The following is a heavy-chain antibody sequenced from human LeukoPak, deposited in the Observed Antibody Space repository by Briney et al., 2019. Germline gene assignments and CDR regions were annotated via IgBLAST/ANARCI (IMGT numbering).Heavy chain of an antibody. J-gene: IGHJ3*02. D-gene: IGHD3-10*01. CDR2: ISSSSSSYI. Sequence: PGGSLRLSCAASGFTFSSYSMNWVRQAPGKGLEWVSSISSSSSSYIYYADSMKGRFTISRDNAKNSLYLQMNSLRAEDTAVYYCATTQDYYGPLSDAFDIWGQGTMVTVSS. CDR3: ATTQDYYGPLSDAFDI. CDR1: GFTFSSYS. V-gene: IGHV3-21*01.